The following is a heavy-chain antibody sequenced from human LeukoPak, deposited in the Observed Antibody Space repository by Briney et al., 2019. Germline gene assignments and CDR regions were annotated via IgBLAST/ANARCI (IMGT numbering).Heavy chain of an antibody. V-gene: IGHV5-51*01. CDR2: IYPGDSDT. D-gene: IGHD6-19*01. CDR3: ARRGIAVAGYFDY. Sequence: RGESLKISCKGSGCSFTSYWIGWVRQVPRKGLEWMGIIYPGDSDTRYSPSFQGQVTISADKSISTAYLQWSSLKASDTAMYYCARRGIAVAGYFDYWGQGTLVTVSS. CDR1: GCSFTSYW. J-gene: IGHJ4*02.